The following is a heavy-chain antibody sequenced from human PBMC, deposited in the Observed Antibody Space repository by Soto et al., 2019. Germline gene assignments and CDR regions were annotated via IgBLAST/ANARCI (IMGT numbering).Heavy chain of an antibody. CDR1: GFSFSSYA. D-gene: IGHD1-20*01. J-gene: IGHJ4*02. Sequence: EVQLLESGGGLVQPGESLRLSCAVSGFSFSSYAMSWVRQTPGKGLEWVSTVSASGSITHSADSVKGRFTISRDNSKNKLYLQMESLRVEDTAVYYCARSEMTYNWNDWGQGTLVTVSS. CDR2: VSASGSIT. V-gene: IGHV3-23*01. CDR3: ARSEMTYNWND.